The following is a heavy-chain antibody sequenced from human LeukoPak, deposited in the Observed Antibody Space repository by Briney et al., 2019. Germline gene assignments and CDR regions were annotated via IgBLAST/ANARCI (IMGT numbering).Heavy chain of an antibody. CDR2: IWYDGSNK. CDR1: GFTFSSYG. D-gene: IGHD6-13*01. J-gene: IGHJ6*02. Sequence: AGGSLRLSCAASGFTFSSYGMHWVRQAPGKGLEWVAVIWYDGSNKYYADSVKGRFTISGDNSKNTLYLQMNSLRAGDTAVYYCAREVGGSSWFHLYYYYGMDVWGQGTTVTVSS. V-gene: IGHV3-33*01. CDR3: AREVGGSSWFHLYYYYGMDV.